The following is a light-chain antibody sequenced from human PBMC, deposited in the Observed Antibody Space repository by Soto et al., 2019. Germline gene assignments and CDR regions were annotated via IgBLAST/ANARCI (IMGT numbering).Light chain of an antibody. V-gene: IGKV3-15*01. Sequence: EIVMTQSPATLSVSPGERATLSCRASQSVSLNLAWYQQRPGQAPRLLIYGASTRATGIPVRFSGSGSGTEFTLTISGLQSEDVAVFYCQQYNHWPETFGQGTKVEI. CDR3: QQYNHWPET. CDR1: QSVSLN. CDR2: GAS. J-gene: IGKJ1*01.